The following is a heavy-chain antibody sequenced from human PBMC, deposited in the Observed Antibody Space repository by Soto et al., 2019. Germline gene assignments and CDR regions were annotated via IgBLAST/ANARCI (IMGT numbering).Heavy chain of an antibody. J-gene: IGHJ4*02. Sequence: ASVKVSCKASGYTFTSYYMHWVRQAPGQGLDWMGIINPSGGSTSYAQKFQGRVTMTRDTSTSTVYMELSSLRSEDTAVYYCARDGVGRSGYSGYDRGSDYWGQGTLVTVSS. CDR2: INPSGGST. CDR3: ARDGVGRSGYSGYDRGSDY. V-gene: IGHV1-46*01. CDR1: GYTFTSYY. D-gene: IGHD5-12*01.